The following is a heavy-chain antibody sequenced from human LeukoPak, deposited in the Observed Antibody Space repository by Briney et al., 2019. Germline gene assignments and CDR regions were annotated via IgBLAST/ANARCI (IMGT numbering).Heavy chain of an antibody. V-gene: IGHV3-23*01. J-gene: IGHJ4*02. D-gene: IGHD2-15*01. CDR2: ISGSGGST. CDR1: GFTFSSYG. Sequence: HPGGSLRLSCAASGFTFSSYGMSWVRQAPGKGLEWVSAISGSGGSTYYADSVKGRFTISRDNSKNTLYLQMNSLRAEDTAVYYCAKEGVDIVVVVAYYWGQGTLVTVSS. CDR3: AKEGVDIVVVVAYY.